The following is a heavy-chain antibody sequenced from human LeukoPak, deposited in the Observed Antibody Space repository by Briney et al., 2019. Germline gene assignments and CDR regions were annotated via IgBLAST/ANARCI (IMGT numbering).Heavy chain of an antibody. V-gene: IGHV3-48*04. J-gene: IGHJ1*01. CDR1: GFTFSSYS. Sequence: GGSLRLSCAASGFTFSSYSMNWVRQAPGKGLEWVSYISSSSSTIYYADSVKGRFTISRDNAKNSLYLQMNSLRAEDTAVYYCARDGKWELPIPGYFQHWGQGTLVTVSS. D-gene: IGHD1-26*01. CDR2: ISSSSSTI. CDR3: ARDGKWELPIPGYFQH.